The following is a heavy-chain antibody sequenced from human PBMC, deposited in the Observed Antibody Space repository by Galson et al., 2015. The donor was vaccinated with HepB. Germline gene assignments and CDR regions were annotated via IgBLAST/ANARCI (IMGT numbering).Heavy chain of an antibody. Sequence: SLRLSCAASGFMFTRYAISWVRQAPGTGLEWVSSISGGGGGASYADSVKGRLTISRDNSKNTVYLQMNSLRTDDTAVYYCAKVAILGVTPHYFDYWGHGTLVTVSS. J-gene: IGHJ4*01. CDR2: ISGGGGGA. CDR1: GFMFTRYA. CDR3: AKVAILGVTPHYFDY. D-gene: IGHD2-21*02. V-gene: IGHV3-23*01.